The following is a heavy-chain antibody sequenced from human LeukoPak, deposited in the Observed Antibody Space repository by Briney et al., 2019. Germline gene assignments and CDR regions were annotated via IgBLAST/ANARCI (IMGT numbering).Heavy chain of an antibody. D-gene: IGHD3-9*01. CDR1: GYTFTSYG. J-gene: IGHJ6*02. CDR3: AREWPGGLRYFDWLLYLPGSPCGMDV. V-gene: IGHV1-18*01. Sequence: EASVKVSCKASGYTFTSYGISWVRQAPGQGLEWMGWISAYNGNTNYAQKLQGRVTMTTDTSTSTAYMELRSLRSDDTAVYYCAREWPGGLRYFDWLLYLPGSPCGMDVWGQGTTVTVSS. CDR2: ISAYNGNT.